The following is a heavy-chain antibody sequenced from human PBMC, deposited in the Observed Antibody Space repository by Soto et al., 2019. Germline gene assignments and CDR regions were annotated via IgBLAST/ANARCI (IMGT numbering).Heavy chain of an antibody. J-gene: IGHJ5*02. CDR3: ARRTALYGSGSSRFDP. CDR2: MDYSWVG. D-gene: IGHD3-10*01. CDR1: GGSITSTDYY. Sequence: PSETLSLTWSVSGGSITSTDYYWGWIRRPPVKGLESIGTMDYSWVGKFNPSLSSRVTISTDTSKNQFSLRLTSVTAADTAVYYCARRTALYGSGSSRFDPWGQGALVPVSS. V-gene: IGHV4-39*01.